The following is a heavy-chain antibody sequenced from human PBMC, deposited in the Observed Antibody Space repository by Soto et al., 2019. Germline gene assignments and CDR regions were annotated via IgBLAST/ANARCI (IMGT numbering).Heavy chain of an antibody. V-gene: IGHV4-39*01. CDR3: ARSLSTSPDY. J-gene: IGHJ4*02. CDR1: GGSISSSSYY. Sequence: PSETLSLTCTVSGGSISSSSYYWGWIRQPPGKGLEWIGSIYYSGSTYYNPSLKSRVTISVDTSENQFSLKLSSVTAADTAVYYCARSLSTSPDYWGQGTLVTVSS. D-gene: IGHD2-2*01. CDR2: IYYSGST.